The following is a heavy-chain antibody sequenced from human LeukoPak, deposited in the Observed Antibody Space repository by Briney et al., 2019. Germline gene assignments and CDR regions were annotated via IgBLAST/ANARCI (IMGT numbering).Heavy chain of an antibody. Sequence: GRSLRLSCAASGFTFSSYAMHWVRQVPGKGLEWVAVISYDGSNKYYADSVKGRFTISRDNSKNTLYLQMNSLRAEDTAVYYCAIAPLKWNLIYFDYWGQGTLVTVSS. CDR1: GFTFSSYA. CDR2: ISYDGSNK. V-gene: IGHV3-30*01. D-gene: IGHD1-1*01. CDR3: AIAPLKWNLIYFDY. J-gene: IGHJ4*02.